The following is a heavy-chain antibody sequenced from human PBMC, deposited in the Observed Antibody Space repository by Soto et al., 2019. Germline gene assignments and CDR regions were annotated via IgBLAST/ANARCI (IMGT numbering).Heavy chain of an antibody. Sequence: PGRSMRLSGIASGFTFRTYAMTWFGQAPGDGLEWVSAISGRAGTFYATSVKGRFTISRDNSRSTVYLQMHSLRAEDSAIYYCAKEKDYDFNWGSDRFTSHYWGRGTLVTVSS. CDR2: ISGRAGT. CDR1: GFTFRTYA. D-gene: IGHD3-16*02. J-gene: IGHJ4*02. V-gene: IGHV3-23*01. CDR3: AKEKDYDFNWGSDRFTSHY.